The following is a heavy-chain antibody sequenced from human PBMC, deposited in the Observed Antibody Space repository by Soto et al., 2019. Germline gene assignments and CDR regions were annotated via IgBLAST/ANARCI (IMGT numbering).Heavy chain of an antibody. J-gene: IGHJ6*03. CDR2: IIPSFGTA. CDR1: GGTFSTYV. D-gene: IGHD2-2*01. Sequence: SVKVSCKTPGGTFSTYVISCVRQAPGQGLEWMGGIIPSFGTAHYAQKFQDRVTITADESTSTAYMELSSLRSGDTAVYYCARVSGVEYQISLLYSMDVWGQGTTVTVSS. CDR3: ARVSGVEYQISLLYSMDV. V-gene: IGHV1-69*13.